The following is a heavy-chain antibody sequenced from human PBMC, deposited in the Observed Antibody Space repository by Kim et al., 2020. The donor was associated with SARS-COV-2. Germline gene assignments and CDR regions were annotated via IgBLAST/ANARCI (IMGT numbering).Heavy chain of an antibody. CDR3: AKAIYCGADCYSYGLDV. Sequence: GGSLRLSCGASGFTFETYAMTWVRQVAGKGLQWVSSIVGSGGSTFYADSVEGRFTISRDNFNKKMYLEMSSLRADDTATYYCAKAIYCGADCYSYGLDVWSQGTTVTVSS. V-gene: IGHV3-23*01. D-gene: IGHD2-21*01. J-gene: IGHJ6*02. CDR1: GFTFETYA. CDR2: IVGSGGST.